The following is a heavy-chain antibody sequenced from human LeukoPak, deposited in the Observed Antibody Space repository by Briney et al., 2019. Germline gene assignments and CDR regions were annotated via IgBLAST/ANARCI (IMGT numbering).Heavy chain of an antibody. J-gene: IGHJ4*02. CDR3: ARDIYYDSSGYYLDY. D-gene: IGHD3-22*01. Sequence: PGRSLRLSCAASGFTFSSYAMHWVRQAPGKGLEWVAVISYDGSNKYYADSVKGRFTISRDNSKNTPYLQMNSLRAEDTAVYYCARDIYYDSSGYYLDYWGQGTLVTVSS. CDR2: ISYDGSNK. CDR1: GFTFSSYA. V-gene: IGHV3-30*04.